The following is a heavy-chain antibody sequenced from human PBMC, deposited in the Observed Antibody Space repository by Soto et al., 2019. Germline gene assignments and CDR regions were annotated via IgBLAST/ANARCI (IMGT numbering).Heavy chain of an antibody. V-gene: IGHV4-39*01. CDR1: GGSISSSSYY. D-gene: IGHD1-26*01. CDR3: ARLGYGGYFDY. J-gene: IGHJ4*02. Sequence: SETLSLTCTVSGGSISSSSYYWGWIRQPPGKGLEWIGSIYYSGSTYYNPSLKSRVTISVDTSKNQFSLKLSSVTAADTAVYYCARLGYGGYFDYWGQGTLVTVSS. CDR2: IYYSGST.